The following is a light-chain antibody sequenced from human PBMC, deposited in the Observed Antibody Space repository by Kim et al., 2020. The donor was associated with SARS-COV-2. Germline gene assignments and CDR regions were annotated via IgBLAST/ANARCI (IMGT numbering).Light chain of an antibody. CDR2: VGTGGIVG. CDR1: SGYSNYK. CDR3: GADHGSGSNFVYV. V-gene: IGLV9-49*01. Sequence: GTLSSGYSNYKVDWYQQRPGKGPRFVMRVGTGGIVGSKGDGIPDRFSVLGSGLNRYLTIKNIQEEDESDYHCGADHGSGSNFVYVFGTGTKVTVL. J-gene: IGLJ1*01.